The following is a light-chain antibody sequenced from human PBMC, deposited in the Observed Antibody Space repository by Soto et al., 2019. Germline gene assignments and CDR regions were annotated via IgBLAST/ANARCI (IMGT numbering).Light chain of an antibody. V-gene: IGKV3D-20*02. CDR2: GAS. Sequence: ELPLTPGPFSLSAADGATLSCTGSQSASNNYLAWYQQKPGPAPMLLIYGASNRATGIPDRFSGSGSGTEITLTSSSLDPEDFTVYYCQQHSNGITFGQGTRLEIK. J-gene: IGKJ5*01. CDR1: QSASNNY. CDR3: QQHSNGIT.